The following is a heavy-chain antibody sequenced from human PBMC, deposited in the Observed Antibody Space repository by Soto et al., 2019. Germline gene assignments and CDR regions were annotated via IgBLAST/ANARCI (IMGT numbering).Heavy chain of an antibody. Sequence: ASVKVSCKASGYSFTGYHMHWVRQAPGQGLEWMGWINPHTGGTNYAQNFQGWVTMTRDTSISTAYMELTRLRFDDTAVYYCARSGRLNCGGECYLDYWGQGNLVTVSS. CDR3: ARSGRLNCGGECYLDY. CDR1: GYSFTGYH. J-gene: IGHJ4*02. CDR2: INPHTGGT. V-gene: IGHV1-2*04. D-gene: IGHD2-21*01.